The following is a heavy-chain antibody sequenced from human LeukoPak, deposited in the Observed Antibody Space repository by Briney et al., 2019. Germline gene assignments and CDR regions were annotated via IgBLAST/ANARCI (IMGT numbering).Heavy chain of an antibody. J-gene: IGHJ5*02. D-gene: IGHD6-25*01. CDR2: ISYDGSNK. Sequence: PGRSLRLSCAASGFTFSSYAMHWVRQAPGKGLEWVAVISYDGSNKYYADSVKGRFTISRDNSKNTLYLQMNSLRAEDTAVYYCARDANSSGTWGQGTLVTVSS. V-gene: IGHV3-30-3*01. CDR1: GFTFSSYA. CDR3: ARDANSSGT.